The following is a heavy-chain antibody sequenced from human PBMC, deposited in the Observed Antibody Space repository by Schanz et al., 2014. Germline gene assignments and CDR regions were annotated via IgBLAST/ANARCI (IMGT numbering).Heavy chain of an antibody. D-gene: IGHD3-9*01. J-gene: IGHJ6*02. V-gene: IGHV1-18*01. CDR1: GYPFSNYG. Sequence: QVQMVQSGAEVKKPGASVKVSCKASGYPFSNYGISWLRQAPGQGFEWMAWMSYNGNTKYAQSLQGRVTMTADKSTSTVYMEVSGLRSEDTAVYYCAKVDRTRYYAMDVWGQGTTVTVSS. CDR3: AKVDRTRYYAMDV. CDR2: MSYNGNT.